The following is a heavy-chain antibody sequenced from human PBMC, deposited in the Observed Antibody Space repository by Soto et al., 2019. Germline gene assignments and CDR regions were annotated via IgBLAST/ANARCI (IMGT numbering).Heavy chain of an antibody. CDR1: GGSIRNYY. J-gene: IGHJ6*02. D-gene: IGHD2-21*02. CDR2: IYNTAST. CDR3: ARDLWGYCGTDCYPLDV. V-gene: IGHV4-59*13. Sequence: PSETLSLTCTVSGGSIRNYYWSGVRQPPGKGLVWIGDIYNTASTVYNPSFKSRVTISVDTSKNQFSLKLNSVTAADTAVYYCARDLWGYCGTDCYPLDVWGQGTTVTVSS.